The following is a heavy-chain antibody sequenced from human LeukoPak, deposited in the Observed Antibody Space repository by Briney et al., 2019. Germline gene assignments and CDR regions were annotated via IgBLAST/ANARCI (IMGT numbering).Heavy chain of an antibody. CDR2: ISGSGGST. J-gene: IGHJ4*02. Sequence: GGSLRLSCAASGFTFDDYAMHWVRQAPGKGLEWVSAISGSGGSTYYADSVRGRFTISRDNSKNTLYLQMNSLRAEDTAVYYCAKDREGVSDYWGQGTLVTVSS. CDR3: AKDREGVSDY. V-gene: IGHV3-23*01. CDR1: GFTFDDYA.